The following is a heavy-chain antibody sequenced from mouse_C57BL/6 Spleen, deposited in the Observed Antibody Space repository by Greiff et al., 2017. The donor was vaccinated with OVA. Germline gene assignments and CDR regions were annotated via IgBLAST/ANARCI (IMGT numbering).Heavy chain of an antibody. CDR2: IDPSDSET. D-gene: IGHD1-1*01. CDR1: GYTFTSYW. J-gene: IGHJ2*01. CDR3: ARSRAITKVVDYLDY. V-gene: IGHV1-52*01. Sequence: VQLQQPGAELVRPGSSVKLSCKASGYTFTSYWMHWVKQRPIQGLEWIGNIDPSDSETHSNQKFKDKATLTVDKSSSTAYMQLSSLTSEDSAVYYDARSRAITKVVDYLDYWGKGTTLTVSS.